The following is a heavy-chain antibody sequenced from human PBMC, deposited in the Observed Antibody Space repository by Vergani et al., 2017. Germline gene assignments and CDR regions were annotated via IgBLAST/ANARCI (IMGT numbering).Heavy chain of an antibody. CDR3: ERDGTDFVVSSSDYSHWLYY. D-gene: IGHD3-22*01. V-gene: IGHV3-30*03. CDR2: ISKDGTHD. Sequence: QVSLVESGGGVVQPGRSLTLTCSASGFGFKNFAMHWFRQAPGKGLEWLATISKDGTHDYYEPSVRGRFADSRDNFKNTMYLQMDRLTTDDTAVYFCERDGTDFVVSSSDYSHWLYYWGQGILVTVSS. CDR1: GFGFKNFA. J-gene: IGHJ4*02.